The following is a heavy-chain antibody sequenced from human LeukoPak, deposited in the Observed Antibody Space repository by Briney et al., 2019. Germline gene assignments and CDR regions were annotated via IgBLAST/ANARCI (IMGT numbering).Heavy chain of an antibody. CDR2: VHYSGSI. D-gene: IGHD1-26*01. V-gene: IGHV4-39*07. Sequence: SETLSLTCTVSGGSISSSSYYWAWIRQPPGKGLEWIGSVHYSGSIYYNPSLKSRATLSLDTSKNQFSLKLSSVTAADTAVYYCARDPGGSYYGVPYVWGQGTLVTVSS. CDR3: ARDPGGSYYGVPYV. CDR1: GGSISSSSYY. J-gene: IGHJ4*02.